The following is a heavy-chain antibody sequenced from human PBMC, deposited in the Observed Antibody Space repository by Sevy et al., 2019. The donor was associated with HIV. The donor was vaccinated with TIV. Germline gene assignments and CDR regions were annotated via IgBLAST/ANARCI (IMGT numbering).Heavy chain of an antibody. CDR2: IQYDGSNK. CDR3: VKEGGGEGGDH. Sequence: GGSLRLSCAASGFSFSSYGMHWVRQAPGKGLEWMSYIQYDGSNKDSADSVKGRFTISRDNSKNTLYLQMNSLRVEDTAVFYCVKEGGGEGGDHWGQGTLVTVSS. V-gene: IGHV3-30*02. D-gene: IGHD2-21*01. J-gene: IGHJ4*02. CDR1: GFSFSSYG.